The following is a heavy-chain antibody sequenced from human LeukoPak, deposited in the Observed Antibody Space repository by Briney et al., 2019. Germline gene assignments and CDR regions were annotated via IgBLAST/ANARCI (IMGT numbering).Heavy chain of an antibody. CDR2: IIPIFGTA. V-gene: IGHV1-69*01. Sequence: SVTVSFTASGGTFTIYAISWVRQAPGQGLGWMGGIIPIFGTANYAQKFQGRVTITADESTSTAYMELSSLRSEDTAVYYCATRNPHYGDYYIDYWGPGTLVTVSS. CDR3: ATRNPHYGDYYIDY. J-gene: IGHJ4*02. D-gene: IGHD4-17*01. CDR1: GGTFTIYA.